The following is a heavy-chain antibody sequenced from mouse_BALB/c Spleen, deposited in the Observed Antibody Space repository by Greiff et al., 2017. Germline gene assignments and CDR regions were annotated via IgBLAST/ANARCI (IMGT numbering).Heavy chain of an antibody. D-gene: IGHD4-1*02. CDR3: ARDLNWDWYFDV. J-gene: IGHJ1*01. CDR2: IRNKANGYTT. CDR1: GFTFTDYY. Sequence: EVMLVESGGGLVQPGGSLRLSCATSGFTFTDYYMSWVRQPPGKALEWLGFIRNKANGYTTEYSASVKGRFTISRDNSQSILYLQMNTLRAEDSATYYCARDLNWDWYFDVWGAGTTVTVSS. V-gene: IGHV7-3*02.